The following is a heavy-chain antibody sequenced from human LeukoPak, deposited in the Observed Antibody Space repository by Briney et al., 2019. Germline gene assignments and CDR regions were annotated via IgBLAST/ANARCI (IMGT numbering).Heavy chain of an antibody. CDR2: IKQDGSEV. CDR3: ARRYFDY. J-gene: IGHJ4*02. CDR1: GFTISSYW. Sequence: GGSLRLPCVASGFTISSYWMHWVRQAPGKGLEWVANIKQDGSEVYYVDSVKGRFTISRDNAKNSLYLQMNSLRAEDTAVYYCARRYFDYWGQGILVTVSS. V-gene: IGHV3-7*03.